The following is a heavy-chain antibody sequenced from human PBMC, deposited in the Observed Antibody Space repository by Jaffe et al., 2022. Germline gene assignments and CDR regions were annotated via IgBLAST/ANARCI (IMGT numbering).Heavy chain of an antibody. J-gene: IGHJ5*02. Sequence: QVTLRESGPALVKPTQTLTLTCTFSGFSLSTSGMCVSWVRQPPGKALEWLALIDWDDDKYYSTSLKTRLTISKDTSKNQVVLTMTNMDPVDTATYYCARGLWFGELLRFDPWGQGTLVTVSS. CDR3: ARGLWFGELLRFDP. V-gene: IGHV2-70*20. CDR1: GFSLSTSGMC. D-gene: IGHD3-10*01. CDR2: IDWDDDK.